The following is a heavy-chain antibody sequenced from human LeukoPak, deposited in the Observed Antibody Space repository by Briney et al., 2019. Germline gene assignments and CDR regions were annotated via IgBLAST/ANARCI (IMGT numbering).Heavy chain of an antibody. Sequence: GESLKISCKGSGYSFTSYWIGWVRQMPGKGLEWMGIIYPGDSDTRYSPSFQGQVTISADKSISTAYPQWSSLKASDTAMYYCARVETVEMATIDYWGQGTLVTVSS. D-gene: IGHD5-12*01. CDR2: IYPGDSDT. CDR3: ARVETVEMATIDY. J-gene: IGHJ4*02. V-gene: IGHV5-51*01. CDR1: GYSFTSYW.